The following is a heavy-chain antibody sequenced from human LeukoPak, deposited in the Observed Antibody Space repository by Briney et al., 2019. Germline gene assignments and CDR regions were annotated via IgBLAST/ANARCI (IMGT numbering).Heavy chain of an antibody. Sequence: ASVKVSCKASGYTFTSYGISWVRQAPGQGLEWVGWTSAYNGNTNYAQKLQGRVTMTTDTSTSTAYMELRSLRSEDTAVYYCASSRGYDVGGYFDYWGQGTLVTVSS. D-gene: IGHD5-12*01. J-gene: IGHJ4*02. CDR1: GYTFTSYG. CDR3: ASSRGYDVGGYFDY. V-gene: IGHV1-18*01. CDR2: TSAYNGNT.